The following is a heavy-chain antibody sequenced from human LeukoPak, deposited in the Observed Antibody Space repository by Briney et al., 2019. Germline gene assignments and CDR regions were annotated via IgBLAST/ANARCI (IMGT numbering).Heavy chain of an antibody. J-gene: IGHJ5*02. CDR1: GFTFSSYW. D-gene: IGHD2-8*02. CDR3: SRGKSAGLVNWFDP. CDR2: IWYDGSNK. Sequence: GGSLRLSCAAPGFTFSSYWMNWARQAPGKGLEWVAVIWYDGSNKYYADSVKGRFTISRDNAKNTLYLEMNSLRAEDTAIYYCSRGKSAGLVNWFDPWGQGTLVTVSS. V-gene: IGHV3-33*08.